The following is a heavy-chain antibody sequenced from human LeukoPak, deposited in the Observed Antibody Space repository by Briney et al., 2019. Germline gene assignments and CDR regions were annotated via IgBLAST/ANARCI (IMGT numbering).Heavy chain of an antibody. V-gene: IGHV1-2*02. CDR2: INPNSGGT. J-gene: IGHJ4*02. CDR1: GYTFTGYY. D-gene: IGHD3-3*01. Sequence: ASVKVSCKASGYTFTGYYMHWVRQAPGQGLEWMGWINPNSGGTNYAQKFQGRVTMTRDTSISTAYMELSRLRSDDTAVYYCARERGITIFGVVPYYFDYWGQGTLVTVSS. CDR3: ARERGITIFGVVPYYFDY.